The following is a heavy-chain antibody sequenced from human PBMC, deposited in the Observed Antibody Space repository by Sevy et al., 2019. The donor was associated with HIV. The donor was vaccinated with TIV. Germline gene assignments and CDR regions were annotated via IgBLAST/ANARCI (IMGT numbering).Heavy chain of an antibody. CDR3: ARTRITIFGGGYYYYYGMDV. J-gene: IGHJ6*02. Sequence: SETLSLTCAVYGGSFSGYYWSWIRQPPGKGLEWIGEINHSGSTNYNPSLKSRLTISVDTSKNQFSLKLSSVTAADTAVYYCARTRITIFGGGYYYYYGMDVWGQGTTVTVSS. D-gene: IGHD3-3*01. CDR1: GGSFSGYY. V-gene: IGHV4-34*01. CDR2: INHSGST.